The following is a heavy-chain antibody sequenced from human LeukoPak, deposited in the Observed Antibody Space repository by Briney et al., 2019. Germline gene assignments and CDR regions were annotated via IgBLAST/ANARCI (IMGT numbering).Heavy chain of an antibody. Sequence: SVKVSCKASGGTFSSYAISWVRQAPGQGLEWMGGIIPIFGTANYAQKFQGRVTITADESTSTAYMELSSLRSEDTAVYYCARHTYYDFWSGYYRGAFDIWGQGTMVTVSS. J-gene: IGHJ3*02. CDR3: ARHTYYDFWSGYYRGAFDI. CDR1: GGTFSSYA. CDR2: IIPIFGTA. V-gene: IGHV1-69*13. D-gene: IGHD3-3*01.